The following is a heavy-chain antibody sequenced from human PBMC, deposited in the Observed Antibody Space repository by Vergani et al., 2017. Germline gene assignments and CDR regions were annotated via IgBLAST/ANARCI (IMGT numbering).Heavy chain of an antibody. CDR3: ARGSEQLVNWYFDL. CDR2: IYSGGST. D-gene: IGHD6-13*01. J-gene: IGHJ2*01. Sequence: EVQLLESGGGLVQPGGSLRLSCAASGFTFSSYAMSWVRQAPGKGLEWVSVIYSGGSTYYADSVKGRFTISRDNSKNTLYLQMNSLRAEDTAVYYCARGSEQLVNWYFDLWGRGTLVTVSS. CDR1: GFTFSSYA. V-gene: IGHV3-23*03.